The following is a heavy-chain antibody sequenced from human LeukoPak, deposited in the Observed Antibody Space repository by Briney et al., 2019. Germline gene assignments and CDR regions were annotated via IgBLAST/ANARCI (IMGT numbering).Heavy chain of an antibody. D-gene: IGHD6-13*01. Sequence: PGGSLRLSCAASGFTFSSYGMHWVRPAPGKGLEWVAVIWYDGSNKYYADSVKGRFTISRDNSKNTLYLQMNSLRAEDTAVYYCARDRRSTSKQQRHHYGMDVWGKGTTVTVSS. CDR3: ARDRRSTSKQQRHHYGMDV. CDR2: IWYDGSNK. V-gene: IGHV3-33*01. J-gene: IGHJ6*04. CDR1: GFTFSSYG.